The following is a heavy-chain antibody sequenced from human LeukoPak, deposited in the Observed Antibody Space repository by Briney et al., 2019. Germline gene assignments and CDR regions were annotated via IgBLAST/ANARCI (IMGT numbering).Heavy chain of an antibody. CDR1: GFTFSSYS. Sequence: GESLRLSCAASGFTFSSYSMNWVRQAPGKGLEWVSLISGDGGSTYYADSVKGRFTISRDNSKNSLYLQMNSLRTEDTALYYCAKDPATPDDYGDYGGGYWGQGTPVTVSS. CDR3: AKDPATPDDYGDYGGGY. CDR2: ISGDGGST. D-gene: IGHD4-17*01. V-gene: IGHV3-43*02. J-gene: IGHJ4*02.